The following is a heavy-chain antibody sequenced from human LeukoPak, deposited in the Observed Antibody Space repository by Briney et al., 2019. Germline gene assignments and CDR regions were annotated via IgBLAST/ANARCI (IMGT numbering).Heavy chain of an antibody. CDR1: GGSISSSSYY. Sequence: PSETLSLTCTVSGGSISSSSYYWGWIRQPPGKGLEWIGSIYYSGSTYYNPSLKSRVTISVDTSKNQFSLKLSSVTAADTAVYYCARSGGNIAVAWTPLYYYYYMDVWGKGTTVTISS. D-gene: IGHD6-19*01. V-gene: IGHV4-39*01. CDR2: IYYSGST. CDR3: ARSGGNIAVAWTPLYYYYYMDV. J-gene: IGHJ6*03.